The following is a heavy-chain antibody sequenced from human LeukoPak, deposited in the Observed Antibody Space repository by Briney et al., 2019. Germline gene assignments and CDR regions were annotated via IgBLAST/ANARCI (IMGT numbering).Heavy chain of an antibody. CDR2: IYYSGST. D-gene: IGHD1-1*01. J-gene: IGHJ6*03. Sequence: SETLSLTCTVSGGSISSYYWSWIRQPPGKGLEWIGYIYYSGSTNYNPSLKSRVTISVDTSKNQFSLKLSSVTAADTAVYYCARELDYYYMDVWGKGTTVTISS. CDR3: ARELDYYYMDV. V-gene: IGHV4-59*01. CDR1: GGSISSYY.